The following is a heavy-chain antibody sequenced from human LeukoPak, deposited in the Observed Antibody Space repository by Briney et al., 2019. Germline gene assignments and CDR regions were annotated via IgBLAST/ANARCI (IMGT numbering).Heavy chain of an antibody. D-gene: IGHD3-9*01. Sequence: ASVKVSCKASGYTFTSYYRHWVRQAPGQWLEWMGIINPSGGSTSYAQKFQGRVTMTRDTSTSTVYMELSSLRSEDTAVYYCFFEAQEGIRYGVTYWGQGTLVTVSS. CDR2: INPSGGST. J-gene: IGHJ4*02. CDR1: GYTFTSYY. V-gene: IGHV1-46*01. CDR3: FFEAQEGIRYGVTY.